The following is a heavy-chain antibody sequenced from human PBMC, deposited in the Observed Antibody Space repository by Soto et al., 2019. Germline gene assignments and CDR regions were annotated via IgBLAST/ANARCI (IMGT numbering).Heavy chain of an antibody. Sequence: GGSLRLSCAASGFTFSSYSMNWVRQAPGKGLEWVSYISSSSSTIYYADSVKGRFTISRDNAKNSLYLQMNSLRAEDTAVYYCAREYLAIVVVVAATHYYYYMDVWGKGTTVTVSS. CDR3: AREYLAIVVVVAATHYYYYMDV. V-gene: IGHV3-48*01. CDR2: ISSSSSTI. J-gene: IGHJ6*03. D-gene: IGHD2-15*01. CDR1: GFTFSSYS.